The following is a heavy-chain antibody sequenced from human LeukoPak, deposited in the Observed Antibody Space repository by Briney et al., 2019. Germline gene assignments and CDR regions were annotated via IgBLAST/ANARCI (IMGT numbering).Heavy chain of an antibody. CDR1: GYTLTELS. J-gene: IGHJ5*02. Sequence: ASVKVSCKVSGYTLTELSMHWVRQAPGKGLEWMGGFDPEDGETIYAQKFQGRVTMTEDTSTDTAYMELGSLRSEDTAVYYCATRPPCSGGSCYANWFDPWGQGTLVTVSS. CDR3: ATRPPCSGGSCYANWFDP. V-gene: IGHV1-24*01. CDR2: FDPEDGET. D-gene: IGHD2-15*01.